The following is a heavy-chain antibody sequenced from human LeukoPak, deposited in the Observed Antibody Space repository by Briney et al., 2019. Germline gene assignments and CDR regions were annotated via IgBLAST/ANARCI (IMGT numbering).Heavy chain of an antibody. CDR2: IYSGGSA. V-gene: IGHV3-53*01. CDR1: GFTISSNY. J-gene: IGHJ4*02. CDR3: ARVGIFGVVIDY. D-gene: IGHD3-3*01. Sequence: GGSLRLSCAASGFTISSNYMSWVRQAPGKGLEWVSVIYSGGSAYYADSVKGRFTISRDNSKNTLYLQMNSLRAEDTAVYYCARVGIFGVVIDYWGQGTLVTVSS.